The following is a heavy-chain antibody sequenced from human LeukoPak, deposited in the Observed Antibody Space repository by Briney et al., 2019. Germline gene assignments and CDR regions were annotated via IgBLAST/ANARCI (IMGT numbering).Heavy chain of an antibody. CDR3: ARVKVVDYYFDY. Sequence: PSETLSLTCTVSGGSISSGGYYWSWIRQHPGKGLEWIGYIYYSGSTYYNPSLKSRVTISVDTSKNQFSLKLSSVTAADTAVYYCARVKVVDYYFDYWGRGTLVTVSS. CDR1: GGSISSGGYY. J-gene: IGHJ4*02. V-gene: IGHV4-31*03. D-gene: IGHD2-2*01. CDR2: IYYSGST.